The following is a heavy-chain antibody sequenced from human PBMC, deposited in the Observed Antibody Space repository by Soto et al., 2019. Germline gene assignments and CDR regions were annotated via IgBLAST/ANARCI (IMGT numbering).Heavy chain of an antibody. CDR1: GFSLSTSGVG. D-gene: IGHD1-26*01. J-gene: IGHJ4*02. CDR2: IYWDDDK. Sequence: QITLKESGPTLVKPTQTLTLPCTFSGFSLSTSGVGVGWIRQPPGKALEWLALIYWDDDKRYSPSLKSRLTITKDTSKNQVVLTMTNMDPVDTATYYCAHSRWELVFDYWGQGTLVTVSS. CDR3: AHSRWELVFDY. V-gene: IGHV2-5*02.